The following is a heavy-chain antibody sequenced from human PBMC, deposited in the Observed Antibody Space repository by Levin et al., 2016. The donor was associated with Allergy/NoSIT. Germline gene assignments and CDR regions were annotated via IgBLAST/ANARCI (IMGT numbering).Heavy chain of an antibody. CDR2: ISGSGDST. CDR3: AEGGIAAAGYYYYGMDV. V-gene: IGHV3-23*01. D-gene: IGHD6-13*01. Sequence: GSLRLSCAASGFTFSSYAMSWVRQAPGKGLEWVSAISGSGDSTYYADSVKGRFTISRDNSKNTLYLQMNSLRAEDTAVYYCAEGGIAAAGYYYYGMDVWGQGTTVTVSS. CDR1: GFTFSSYA. J-gene: IGHJ6*02.